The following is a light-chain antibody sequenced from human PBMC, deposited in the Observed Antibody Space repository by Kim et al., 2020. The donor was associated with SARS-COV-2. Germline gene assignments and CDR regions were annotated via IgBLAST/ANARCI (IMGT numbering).Light chain of an antibody. V-gene: IGKV3-11*01. CDR1: RSVNTY. J-gene: IGKJ5*01. Sequence: PGEKAPLSSRASRSVNTYLAWYQQKPRQAPRLLIYDASNRATGIPARFSGSGSGTDFTITISSLEPEDFAVYYCQQRSNWPPLTFGQGTRLEIK. CDR2: DAS. CDR3: QQRSNWPPLT.